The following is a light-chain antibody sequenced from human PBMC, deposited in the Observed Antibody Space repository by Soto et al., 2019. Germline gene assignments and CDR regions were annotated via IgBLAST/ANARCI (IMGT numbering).Light chain of an antibody. V-gene: IGLV2-14*01. J-gene: IGLJ2*01. CDR2: DVS. Sequence: QSALTQPASVSGSPGQSITISCTGTSSDVGGYNSVSWYQQHPGKAPKLMIYDVSSRPSEVSNRFSGSKSDNTASLTISGLQAEDEADYYCSSYTTAGTLFGGGTKLTVL. CDR3: SSYTTAGTL. CDR1: SSDVGGYNS.